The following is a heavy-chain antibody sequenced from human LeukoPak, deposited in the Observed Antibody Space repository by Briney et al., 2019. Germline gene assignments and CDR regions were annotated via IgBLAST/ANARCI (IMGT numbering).Heavy chain of an antibody. Sequence: ASVKVSCKASGYTFTGYYMHWVRQAPGQGPEWMGWINPNSGGTNYAQKFQGRVTMTRDTSISTAYMELSRLRSDDTAVYYCARLGTSCNAFDIWGQGTMVTVSS. D-gene: IGHD2-2*01. J-gene: IGHJ3*02. CDR2: INPNSGGT. V-gene: IGHV1-2*02. CDR3: ARLGTSCNAFDI. CDR1: GYTFTGYY.